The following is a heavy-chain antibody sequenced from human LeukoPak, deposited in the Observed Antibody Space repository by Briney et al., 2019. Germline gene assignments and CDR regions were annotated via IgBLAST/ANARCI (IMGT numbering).Heavy chain of an antibody. Sequence: GGSLRLSCAASGFTFSSYAMHWVRQAPGKGLEWVAVISYDGSNKYYADSVKGRFTISRDNSKNTLYLQMNSLRAEDTAVYYCARDGSGWLRPFDYWGQGTLVTVSS. V-gene: IGHV3-30*04. D-gene: IGHD5-12*01. CDR1: GFTFSSYA. CDR3: ARDGSGWLRPFDY. J-gene: IGHJ4*02. CDR2: ISYDGSNK.